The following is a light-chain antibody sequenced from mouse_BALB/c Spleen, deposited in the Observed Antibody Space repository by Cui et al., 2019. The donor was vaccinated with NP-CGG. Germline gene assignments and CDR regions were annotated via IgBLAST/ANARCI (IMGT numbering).Light chain of an antibody. CDR3: ALWYSDHWV. Sequence: QAVVTQESALTTSPRETVTLTCRSSTGAVTTSNYANWVQEKPDHLFTGLIGGTNNRAPGVPARFSGSLIGDKAARTITGTQTEDEAIYFCALWYSDHWVFGGGTKLTVL. J-gene: IGLJ1*01. CDR1: TGAVTTSNY. V-gene: IGLV1*01. CDR2: GTN.